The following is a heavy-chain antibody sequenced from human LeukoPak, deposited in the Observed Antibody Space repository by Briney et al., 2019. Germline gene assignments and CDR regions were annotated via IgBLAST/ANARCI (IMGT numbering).Heavy chain of an antibody. D-gene: IGHD3-3*01. J-gene: IGHJ5*02. V-gene: IGHV1-69*13. Sequence: SVKVSCKASGGTFSSYAISWVRQAPGQGLEWMGGIIPIFGTANYAQKFQGRVTITADESTSTAYMELSSLRSEDTAVYYCAGSIFGVVKFRSPSHNWFDPWGQGTLVTVSS. CDR1: GGTFSSYA. CDR3: AGSIFGVVKFRSPSHNWFDP. CDR2: IIPIFGTA.